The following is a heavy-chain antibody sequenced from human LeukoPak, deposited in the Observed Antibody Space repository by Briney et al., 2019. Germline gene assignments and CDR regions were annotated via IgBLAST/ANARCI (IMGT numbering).Heavy chain of an antibody. V-gene: IGHV4-59*01. CDR1: GGPISSYY. CDR3: ASHYYGSGSYYKY. D-gene: IGHD3-10*01. CDR2: IYYSGST. Sequence: SETLSLTCTVSGGPISSYYWSWIRQPPGKGLEWIGYIYYSGSTNYNPSLKSRVTISVDTSKNQFSLKLSSVTAADTAVYYCASHYYGSGSYYKYWGQGTLVTVSS. J-gene: IGHJ4*02.